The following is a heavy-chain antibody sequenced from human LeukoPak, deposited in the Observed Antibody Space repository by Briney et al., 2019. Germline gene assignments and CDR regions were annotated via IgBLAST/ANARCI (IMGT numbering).Heavy chain of an antibody. CDR1: GGSISSYY. CDR2: IYYSGST. CDR3: ARDASSGRGYYFDY. V-gene: IGHV4-59*01. Sequence: PSETLSLTCTVSGGSISSYYWSWIRQPPGKGLEWIGHIYYSGSTNYNPSLKSRVTISVDTSKNQFSLKLSSVTAADTALYYCARDASSGRGYYFDYWGQGTLVTVSS. J-gene: IGHJ4*02. D-gene: IGHD6-19*01.